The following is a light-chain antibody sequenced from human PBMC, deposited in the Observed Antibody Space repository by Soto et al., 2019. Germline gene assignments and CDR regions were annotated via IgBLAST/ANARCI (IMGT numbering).Light chain of an antibody. CDR1: QAINNY. CDR3: QQFYAVPT. V-gene: IGKV1-27*01. CDR2: AAS. Sequence: DIQMTQSPSSLSASVGDRVTITCRASQAINNYLAWYQQKPGKVPTLLISAASTLQAGVPSRFSGSGSGTDFTLTISSLQPEDVLTYYCQQFYAVPTFGGGTKVEI. J-gene: IGKJ4*01.